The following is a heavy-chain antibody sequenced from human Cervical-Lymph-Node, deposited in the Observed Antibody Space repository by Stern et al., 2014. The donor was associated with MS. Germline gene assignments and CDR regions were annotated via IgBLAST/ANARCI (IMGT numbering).Heavy chain of an antibody. J-gene: IGHJ3*02. Sequence: EVQLVESGGGLIQPGGSLRLSCAAPGFTVSNNYMSWVRQAPGKGLEWVSLIYTDDSTYYAGSVKGRFTLSRDSSKNKFFLQMTSLRAEDTAVYYCARAIFGVNTAAMAPDAFDTWGQGTMVTVSS. CDR2: IYTDDST. CDR3: ARAIFGVNTAAMAPDAFDT. V-gene: IGHV3-53*01. CDR1: GFTVSNNY. D-gene: IGHD3-3*01.